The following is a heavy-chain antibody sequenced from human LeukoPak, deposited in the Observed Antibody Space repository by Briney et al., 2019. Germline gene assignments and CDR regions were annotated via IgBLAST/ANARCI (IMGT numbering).Heavy chain of an antibody. Sequence: ASVKVSCKASGYTFTGYYMHWVRQAPGQGLEWMGWINPNSGGTNYAQKFQGRVTMTRDTSTSTAYMELSRLRSDDTAVYYCARPKRYNWNPIDYWGQGTLVTVSS. CDR1: GYTFTGYY. CDR2: INPNSGGT. CDR3: ARPKRYNWNPIDY. J-gene: IGHJ4*02. D-gene: IGHD1-20*01. V-gene: IGHV1-2*02.